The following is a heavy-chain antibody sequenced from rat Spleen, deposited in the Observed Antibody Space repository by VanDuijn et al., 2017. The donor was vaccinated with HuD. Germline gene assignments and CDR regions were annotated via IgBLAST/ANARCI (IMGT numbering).Heavy chain of an antibody. CDR1: GFTFNNYW. D-gene: IGHD1-11*01. J-gene: IGHJ2*01. CDR2: ISPSGGST. V-gene: IGHV5-31*01. CDR3: ARHEEGIVTLLDY. Sequence: EVQLVESGGGLVQPGRSLKLSCVASGFTFNNYWMTWILQAPGKGLEWVASISPSGGSTYYRDSVKGRFTISRDNAKTTLFLQMDSLRSEDTATYYCARHEEGIVTLLDYWGQGVMVTVSS.